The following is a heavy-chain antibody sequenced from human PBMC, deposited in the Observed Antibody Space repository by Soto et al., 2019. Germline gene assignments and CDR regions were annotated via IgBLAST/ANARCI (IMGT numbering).Heavy chain of an antibody. CDR1: GGSISSSSYY. CDR3: ASHTGYDREYYFDY. CDR2: IYYSGGT. J-gene: IGHJ4*02. V-gene: IGHV4-39*01. Sequence: SETLSLTCTVSGGSISSSSYYWGWIRQPPGKGLEWIGSIYYSGGTYYNPSLKSRVTISVDTSKNQFSLKLSSVTAADTAVYYCASHTGYDREYYFDYWGQGTLVTVSS. D-gene: IGHD5-12*01.